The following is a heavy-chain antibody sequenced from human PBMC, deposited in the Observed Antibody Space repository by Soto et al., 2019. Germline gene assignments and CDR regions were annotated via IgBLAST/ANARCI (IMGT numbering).Heavy chain of an antibody. J-gene: IGHJ4*02. Sequence: QVQLVQSGAEVKKPGTSVKVSCKASGYTFTSYYMHWVRQAPGQGLEWMGIINPSGGSTSYAQKYQGRVTMTRDTSTSTVYMELSSLRSEDTAVYYSARESGSSSSWDYFDYWGQGTLVTVSS. CDR3: ARESGSSSSWDYFDY. D-gene: IGHD6-6*01. CDR1: GYTFTSYY. CDR2: INPSGGST. V-gene: IGHV1-46*01.